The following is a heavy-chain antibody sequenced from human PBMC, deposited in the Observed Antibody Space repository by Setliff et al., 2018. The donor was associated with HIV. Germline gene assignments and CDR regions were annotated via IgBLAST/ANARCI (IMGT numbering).Heavy chain of an antibody. Sequence: PSETLSLTCTVSGDSINSHFWTWIRQPPGKGLEWIGYIYYSGSTNYNPSLKSRVTISVDTSKNQFSLKLSSVTAADTAVYYCARDTVAGTLGYYYYYMDVWGKGTTVTVSS. V-gene: IGHV4-59*11. D-gene: IGHD6-19*01. CDR2: IYYSGST. CDR3: ARDTVAGTLGYYYYYMDV. J-gene: IGHJ6*03. CDR1: GDSINSHF.